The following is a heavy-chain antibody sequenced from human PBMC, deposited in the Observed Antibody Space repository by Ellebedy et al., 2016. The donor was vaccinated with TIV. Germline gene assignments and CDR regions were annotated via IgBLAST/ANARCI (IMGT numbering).Heavy chain of an antibody. Sequence: SVKVSXKASRGTFRSYAISWVRQAPGQGLEWMGKIIPMFGTVNYAQKFQGRVTITADESTSTAYMELSSLRSEDTAVYYCARGSAYFPGEIDYWGQGTLVTVPS. V-gene: IGHV1-69*13. CDR1: RGTFRSYA. CDR2: IIPMFGTV. D-gene: IGHD3-22*01. J-gene: IGHJ4*02. CDR3: ARGSAYFPGEIDY.